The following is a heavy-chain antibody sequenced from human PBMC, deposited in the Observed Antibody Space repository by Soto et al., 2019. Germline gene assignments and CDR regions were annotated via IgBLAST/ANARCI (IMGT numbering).Heavy chain of an antibody. D-gene: IGHD2-2*01. CDR3: ARECWVVVVSFAYDI. CDR1: GFTFSSYW. CDR2: IKQDGSEK. Sequence: PGGSLRLSCAASGFTFSSYWMSWVRQAPGKGLEWVANIKQDGSEKYYVDSVKGRFTISRDNAKNSLYLQMNSLRAEDTAVYYCARECWVVVVSFAYDIWGQGTMVIVSS. V-gene: IGHV3-7*04. J-gene: IGHJ3*02.